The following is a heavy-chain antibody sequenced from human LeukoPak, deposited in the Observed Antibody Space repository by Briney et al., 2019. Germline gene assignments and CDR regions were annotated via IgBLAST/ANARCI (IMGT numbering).Heavy chain of an antibody. CDR3: ARVAYRGMDV. V-gene: IGHV4-34*01. J-gene: IGHJ6*02. CDR2: INHSGST. CDR1: GGSFSGYY. Sequence: PSETLSLTCAVYGGSFSGYYWSWIRQPPGKGLEWIGEINHSGSTNYNPSLKSRVTISVDTSKNQFSLKLSSVTAADTAVYYWARVAYRGMDVWGQGTTVTVSS.